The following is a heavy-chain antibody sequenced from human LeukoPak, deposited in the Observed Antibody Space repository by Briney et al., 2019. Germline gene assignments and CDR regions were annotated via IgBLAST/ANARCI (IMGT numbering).Heavy chain of an antibody. CDR1: GFTFSSYG. D-gene: IGHD1-1*01. Sequence: SCKASGFTFSSYGMHWVRQAPGKGLEWVAVISYDGSNKYYADSVKGRFTISRDNSKNTLYLQMNSLRAEDTAVYYCAKDTTTGDSAPLDYWGQGTLVTVSS. J-gene: IGHJ4*02. V-gene: IGHV3-30*18. CDR3: AKDTTTGDSAPLDY. CDR2: ISYDGSNK.